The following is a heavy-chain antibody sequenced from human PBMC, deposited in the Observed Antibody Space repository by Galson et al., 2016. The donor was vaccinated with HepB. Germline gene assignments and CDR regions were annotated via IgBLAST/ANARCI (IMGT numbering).Heavy chain of an antibody. D-gene: IGHD2-2*01. Sequence: SVKVSCKASGYTFTSYGINWVRQAPGQGLEWMGWISAYNGNTNYAQNFKGRVTMTTDTSTFTAYLELRSLRSDDTAVYYCARGPAPAAPRNWFDPWGQGTLVTVSS. J-gene: IGHJ5*02. V-gene: IGHV1-18*01. CDR3: ARGPAPAAPRNWFDP. CDR1: GYTFTSYG. CDR2: ISAYNGNT.